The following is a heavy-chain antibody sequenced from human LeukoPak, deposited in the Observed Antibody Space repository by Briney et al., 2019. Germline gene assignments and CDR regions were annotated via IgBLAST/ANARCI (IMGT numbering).Heavy chain of an antibody. D-gene: IGHD4-11*01. Sequence: GGSLRLSCAASGFTFSSHGMHWVRQAPGKGLEWVSYISSGSSYIYYADSVKGRFTISRDNAENSLYLQMNSLRGEDTAVYYCARGGLNYADASDIWGQGTMVTVSS. V-gene: IGHV3-21*01. CDR2: ISSGSSYI. CDR3: ARGGLNYADASDI. J-gene: IGHJ3*02. CDR1: GFTFSSHG.